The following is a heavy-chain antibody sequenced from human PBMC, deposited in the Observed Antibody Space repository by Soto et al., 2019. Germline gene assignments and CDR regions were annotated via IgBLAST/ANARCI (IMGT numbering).Heavy chain of an antibody. CDR1: GYTFTSYG. V-gene: IGHV1-18*01. Sequence: ASVKVSCKASGYTFTSYGISWVRQAPGQGLEWMAWISAYNGNTNYAQKLQGRVTMTTDTSPSTAYMELRSLRSDDTAVYYCAGARTTNFSLGYWGKGTLVPVSP. J-gene: IGHJ4*02. D-gene: IGHD2-2*01. CDR2: ISAYNGNT. CDR3: AGARTTNFSLGY.